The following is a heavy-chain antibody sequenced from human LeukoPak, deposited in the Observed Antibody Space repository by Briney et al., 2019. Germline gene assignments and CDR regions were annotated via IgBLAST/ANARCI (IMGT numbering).Heavy chain of an antibody. CDR2: ISYDGSNK. Sequence: GGSLGLSCAASGFTFSSYAMHWVRQAPGKGLEWVAVISYDGSNKYYADSVKGRFTISRDNSKNTLYLQMNSLRAEDTAVYYCAKDLGATVVDAFDIWGQGTMVTVSS. V-gene: IGHV3-30-3*01. J-gene: IGHJ3*02. CDR3: AKDLGATVVDAFDI. D-gene: IGHD1-26*01. CDR1: GFTFSSYA.